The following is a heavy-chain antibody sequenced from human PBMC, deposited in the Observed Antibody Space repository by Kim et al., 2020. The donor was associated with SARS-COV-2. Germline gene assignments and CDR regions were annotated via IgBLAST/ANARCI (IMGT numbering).Heavy chain of an antibody. CDR3: ARDRFSGIERDWLLYPYYYYMDV. Sequence: ASVKVPCKASGYTFTGYYMHWVRQAPGQGLEWMGWINPNSGGTNYAQKFQGRVTMTRDTSISTAYMELSRLRSDDTAVYYCARDRFSGIERDWLLYPYYYYMDVWGKGTTVTVSS. V-gene: IGHV1-2*02. J-gene: IGHJ6*03. D-gene: IGHD3-3*01. CDR2: INPNSGGT. CDR1: GYTFTGYY.